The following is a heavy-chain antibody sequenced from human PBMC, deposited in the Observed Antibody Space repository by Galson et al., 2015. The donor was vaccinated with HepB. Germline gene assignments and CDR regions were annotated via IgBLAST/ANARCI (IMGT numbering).Heavy chain of an antibody. Sequence: SVKVSCKASGGTFSSYTISWVRQAPGQGLEWMGRIIPILGIANYAQKFQGRVTITADKSTSTAYMELSSLRSEDTAVYYCAREGLAYCGGDCSLDYGMDVWGHGTTVTVSS. V-gene: IGHV1-69*04. CDR1: GGTFSSYT. CDR3: AREGLAYCGGDCSLDYGMDV. J-gene: IGHJ6*02. CDR2: IIPILGIA. D-gene: IGHD2-21*02.